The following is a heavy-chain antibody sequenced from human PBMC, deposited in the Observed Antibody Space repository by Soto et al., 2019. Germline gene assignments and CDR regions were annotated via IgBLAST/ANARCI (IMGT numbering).Heavy chain of an antibody. CDR3: ARDLVAGPPYYYYYYMDV. CDR1: GFTFSSYS. CDR2: ISSSSSYT. D-gene: IGHD6-19*01. Sequence: GGSLRLSCAASGFTFSSYSMNWVRQAPGKGREWVSSISSSSSYTYYADSVKGRFTISRDNAKNSLYLQMNSLRAEDTAVYYCARDLVAGPPYYYYYYMDVWGKGTTVTVSS. V-gene: IGHV3-21*01. J-gene: IGHJ6*03.